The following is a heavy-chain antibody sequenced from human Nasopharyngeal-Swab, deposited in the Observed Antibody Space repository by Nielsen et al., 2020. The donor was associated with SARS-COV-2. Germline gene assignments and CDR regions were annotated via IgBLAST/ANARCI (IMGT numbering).Heavy chain of an antibody. CDR3: AKDMGYSILTGQPDY. J-gene: IGHJ4*02. CDR2: ISGSGGST. Sequence: GGSLRLSCAASGFTFSSYAMSWVRQAPGKGLEWVSAISGSGGSTYYADSVKGRFTISRDNAKNSLYLQMNSLRAEGTALYYCAKDMGYSILTGQPDYWGQGTLVTVSS. V-gene: IGHV3-23*01. CDR1: GFTFSSYA. D-gene: IGHD3-9*01.